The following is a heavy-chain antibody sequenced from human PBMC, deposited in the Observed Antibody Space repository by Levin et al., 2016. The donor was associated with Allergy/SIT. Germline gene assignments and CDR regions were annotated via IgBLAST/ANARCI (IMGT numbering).Heavy chain of an antibody. Sequence: SETLSLTCSVSGGSINNDGHFWGWVRLPPGKGLEWIASVFYDGTTYYSPPLKSRLTISLDSSRDEFSLQVTTVTAADTAVYYCVRHKGASSPDYRGMDVWGRGTTVSVSS. CDR2: VFYDGTT. D-gene: IGHD3-16*01. J-gene: IGHJ6*02. CDR1: GGSINNDGHF. V-gene: IGHV4-39*01. CDR3: VRHKGASSPDYRGMDV.